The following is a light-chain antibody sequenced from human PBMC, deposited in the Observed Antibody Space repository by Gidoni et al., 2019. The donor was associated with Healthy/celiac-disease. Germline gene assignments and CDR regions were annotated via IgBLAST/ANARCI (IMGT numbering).Light chain of an antibody. Sequence: HSALTQPSSVSGSPVQSITISCTGTSSDVGGYNYVSWYQQHPGKAPKLMIYEVSNRPSGVSNRFSGSKSGNTASMTISGLKAEDEADYYCSSYTSSSTLVFGGGTKLTVL. CDR1: SSDVGGYNY. CDR3: SSYTSSSTLV. V-gene: IGLV2-14*01. CDR2: EVS. J-gene: IGLJ2*01.